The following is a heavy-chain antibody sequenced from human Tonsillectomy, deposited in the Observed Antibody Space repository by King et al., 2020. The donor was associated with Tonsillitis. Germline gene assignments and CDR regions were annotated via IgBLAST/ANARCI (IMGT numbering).Heavy chain of an antibody. J-gene: IGHJ4*02. V-gene: IGHV4-39*01. CDR2: IYYSGTT. CDR1: GGSISSSTYY. CDR3: ARLYSSVAY. Sequence: VQLQESGPGLVKPSETLSLTCTVSGGSISSSTYYWGWIRQPPGKGLEWIGSIYYSGTTYYNPSLRSRVTISVDTSKNQFSLKLSSVTAADTAVYYCARLYSSVAYWGQGTLVTVSS. D-gene: IGHD5-18*01.